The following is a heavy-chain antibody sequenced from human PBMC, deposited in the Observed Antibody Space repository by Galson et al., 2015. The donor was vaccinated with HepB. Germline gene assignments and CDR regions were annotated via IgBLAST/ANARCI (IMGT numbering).Heavy chain of an antibody. D-gene: IGHD2-2*01. Sequence: SVKVSCKASGYTFTGYYMHWVRQAPGQGLEWMGRINPNSGGTNYAQKFQGRVTMTRDTSISTAYMELSRLRSDDTAVYYCARELVVPAAMFYYYYMDVWGKGTTVTVSS. CDR2: INPNSGGT. V-gene: IGHV1-2*06. CDR3: ARELVVPAAMFYYYYMDV. CDR1: GYTFTGYY. J-gene: IGHJ6*03.